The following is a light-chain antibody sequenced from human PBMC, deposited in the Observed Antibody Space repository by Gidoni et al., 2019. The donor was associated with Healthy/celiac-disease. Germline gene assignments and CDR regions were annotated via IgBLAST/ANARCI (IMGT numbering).Light chain of an antibody. J-gene: IGKJ1*01. V-gene: IGKV2-28*01. CDR1: QSLLHSNGYNY. CDR2: LGS. CDR3: MQALQTPVT. Sequence: GITQSPLSLPVTPGEPASISCRSSQSLLHSNGYNYLDWYLQKPGQSPQLLIYLGSNRASGVPDRFSGSGSGTDFTLKISRVEAEDVGVYYCMQALQTPVTFXQXTKVEIK.